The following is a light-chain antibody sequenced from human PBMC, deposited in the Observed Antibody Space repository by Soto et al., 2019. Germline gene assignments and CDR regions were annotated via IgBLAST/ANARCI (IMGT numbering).Light chain of an antibody. CDR1: QSVSSN. CDR2: DAS. V-gene: IGKV3-15*01. Sequence: EIVMTQSPATLSVSPGERATLSCRASQSVSSNLAWYQQKPGQAPRLLIYDASTKATGNPARFSGSGSGTEFTLTISSLQSEDFAVYYCQQYNNWPPRAWTFGQGTKVEIK. J-gene: IGKJ1*01. CDR3: QQYNNWPPRAWT.